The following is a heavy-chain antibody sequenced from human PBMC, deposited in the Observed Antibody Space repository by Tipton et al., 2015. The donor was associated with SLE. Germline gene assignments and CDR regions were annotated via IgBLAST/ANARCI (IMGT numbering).Heavy chain of an antibody. J-gene: IGHJ6*03. CDR2: ISPSGST. V-gene: IGHV4-4*07. D-gene: IGHD4-11*01. Sequence: PGLVKPSETLFLTCTVSGGSISSYYWSWVRQPAGKGLEWIGHISPSGSTPYHPSLRSRATISVDTSKNQFSLRLNSVTAADTAVYYCVRDREDHGNYPTVYYRYYMDVWGKGITVTVSS. CDR1: GGSISSYY. CDR3: VRDREDHGNYPTVYYRYYMDV.